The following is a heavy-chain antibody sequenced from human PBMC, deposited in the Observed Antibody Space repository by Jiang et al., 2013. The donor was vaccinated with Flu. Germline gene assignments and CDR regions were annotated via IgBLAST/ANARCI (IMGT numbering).Heavy chain of an antibody. CDR1: GYSITSGYY. J-gene: IGHJ6*01. Sequence: GPGLVKPSETLSLTCTVSGYSITSGYYWGWIRQPPGKGLEWIGSIYHSGSTYYNPSLKSRVTISVDTSKNQFSLKLSSVTAADTAVYYCARVAYGSAYYFYGMNV. CDR3: ARVAYGSAYYFYGMNV. V-gene: IGHV4-38-2*02. CDR2: IYHSGST. D-gene: IGHD3-10*01.